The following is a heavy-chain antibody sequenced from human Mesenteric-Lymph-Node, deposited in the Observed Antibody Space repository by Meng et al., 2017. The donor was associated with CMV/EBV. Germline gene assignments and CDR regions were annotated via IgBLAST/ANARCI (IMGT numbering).Heavy chain of an antibody. Sequence: AASGFTVSSNYMSWVRQAPGKGLEWVSVIYSGGSTYYADSVKGRFTISRDNSKNTLYLQMNSLRAEDTAVYYCARDATWIQLSTGFDWGQGTLVTVSS. CDR3: ARDATWIQLSTGFD. D-gene: IGHD5-18*01. V-gene: IGHV3-66*01. CDR1: GFTVSSNY. J-gene: IGHJ4*02. CDR2: IYSGGST.